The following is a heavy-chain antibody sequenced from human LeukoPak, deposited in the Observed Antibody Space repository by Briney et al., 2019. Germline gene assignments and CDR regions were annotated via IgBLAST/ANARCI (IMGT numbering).Heavy chain of an antibody. J-gene: IGHJ4*02. CDR3: AKVSLVESYYYDSSGYYYEVDY. Sequence: GSLRLSCAASGFTFSSYAMSWVRQAPGKGLEWVSAISGSGGSTYYADSVKGRFTISRDNSKNTLYLQMNSLRAEDTAVYYCAKVSLVESYYYDSSGYYYEVDYWGQGTLVTVSS. V-gene: IGHV3-23*01. CDR2: ISGSGGST. CDR1: GFTFSSYA. D-gene: IGHD3-22*01.